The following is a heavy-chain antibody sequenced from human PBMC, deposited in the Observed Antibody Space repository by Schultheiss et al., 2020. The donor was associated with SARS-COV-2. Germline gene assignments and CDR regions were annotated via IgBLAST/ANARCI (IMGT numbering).Heavy chain of an antibody. CDR1: GGSISSGGYY. D-gene: IGHD3-10*01. CDR3: ARAQVQGVSSFDY. J-gene: IGHJ4*02. V-gene: IGHV4-31*03. Sequence: SCTVSGGSISSGGYYWSWIRQPPGKGLEWIGYIYYSGSTNYNPSLKSRVTISVDTSKNQFSLKLSSVTAADTAVYYCARAQVQGVSSFDYWGQGTLVTVSS. CDR2: IYYSGST.